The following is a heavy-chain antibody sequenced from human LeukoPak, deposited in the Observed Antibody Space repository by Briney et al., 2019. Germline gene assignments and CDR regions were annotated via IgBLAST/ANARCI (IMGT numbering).Heavy chain of an antibody. CDR1: GFTFSSYG. J-gene: IGHJ4*02. Sequence: GGSLRLSCAASGFTFSSYGMHWVRQAPGKGLEWVAVISYDGSNNYYADSVKGRFSISRDNSRNTLYLQMNGLRAEDTAVYYCAKGFMGMDFWGQGSLVTLSS. V-gene: IGHV3-30*18. CDR3: AKGFMGMDF. CDR2: ISYDGSNN. D-gene: IGHD3-10*01.